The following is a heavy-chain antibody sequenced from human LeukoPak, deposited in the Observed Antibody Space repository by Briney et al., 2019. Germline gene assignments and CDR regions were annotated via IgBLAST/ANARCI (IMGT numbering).Heavy chain of an antibody. CDR2: VGGGGFNT. J-gene: IGHJ4*02. Sequence: GGSLRLSCAASGFTFSNYAMAWVRHAPGKGLEWVSAVGGGGFNTYYDDSVKGRFTISRDNSKNTLYLQMDSLRAEDTAIYYCAKALMGAYFDCWGQGTLVTVSS. D-gene: IGHD2-8*01. V-gene: IGHV3-23*01. CDR1: GFTFSNYA. CDR3: AKALMGAYFDC.